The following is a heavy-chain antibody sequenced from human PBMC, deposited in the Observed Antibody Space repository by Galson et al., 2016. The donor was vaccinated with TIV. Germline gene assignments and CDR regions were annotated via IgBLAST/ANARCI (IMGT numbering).Heavy chain of an antibody. J-gene: IGHJ3*02. CDR3: AREGRGAFDI. CDR2: VNWNGLGT. Sequence: SLRLSCAASGFTFDDFDMAWVRQGPGRGLEWVSSVNWNGLGTSYADSVKGRFTISRDNAKNSLYLQMNSLRAEDTAVYYCAREGRGAFDIWGQGTMVTVSS. CDR1: GFTFDDFD. V-gene: IGHV3-20*04.